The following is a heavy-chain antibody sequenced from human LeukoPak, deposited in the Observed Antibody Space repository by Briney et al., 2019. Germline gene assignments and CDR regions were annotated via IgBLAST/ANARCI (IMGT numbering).Heavy chain of an antibody. J-gene: IGHJ4*02. D-gene: IGHD5-18*01. CDR3: ARGNTAMVTGFDY. CDR2: IYYSGST. V-gene: IGHV4-59*01. Sequence: SETLSLTCTVSGGSISSYYWSWIRRPPGKGLEWIGYIYYSGSTNYNPSLKSRVTISVDTSKNQFSLKLSSVTAADTAVYYCARGNTAMVTGFDYWGQGTLVTVSS. CDR1: GGSISSYY.